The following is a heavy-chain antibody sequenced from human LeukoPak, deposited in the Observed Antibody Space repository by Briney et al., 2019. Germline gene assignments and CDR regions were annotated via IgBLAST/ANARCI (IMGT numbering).Heavy chain of an antibody. V-gene: IGHV3-11*01. CDR3: ARADPYGDYEGGLDY. CDR1: GFTFSDYY. J-gene: IGHJ4*02. CDR2: ISSSGSTI. D-gene: IGHD4-17*01. Sequence: PGGSLKLSCAASGFTFSDYYMSWIRQAPGKGLEWVSYISSSGSTIYYADSVKGRFTISRDNAKNSLYLQMNSLRAEDTAVYYCARADPYGDYEGGLDYWGQGTLVTVSS.